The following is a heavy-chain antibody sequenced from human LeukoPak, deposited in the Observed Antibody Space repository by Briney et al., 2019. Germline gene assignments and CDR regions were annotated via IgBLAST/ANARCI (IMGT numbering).Heavy chain of an antibody. D-gene: IGHD6-13*01. CDR3: AKIDDPIAALYYFDY. Sequence: GGSLRLSCAASGFTFSSYAMSWVRQAPGKGLEWVSAISGSGGSIYYADSVKGRFTISRDNSKNTLYLQMNSLRAEDTAVYYCAKIDDPIAALYYFDYWGQGTLVTVSS. CDR1: GFTFSSYA. J-gene: IGHJ4*02. CDR2: ISGSGGSI. V-gene: IGHV3-23*01.